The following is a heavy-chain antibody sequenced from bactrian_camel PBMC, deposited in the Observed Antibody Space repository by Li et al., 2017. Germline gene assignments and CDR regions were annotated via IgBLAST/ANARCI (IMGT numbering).Heavy chain of an antibody. J-gene: IGHJ4*01. CDR3: TKDYVEGLGIDY. CDR1: GFTFISYD. Sequence: DVQLVESGGGLVQPGGSLKLACATAGFTFISYDMSWVRQVPGKGLEWVSGISSGGGRTYYADSVKGRFTVSRDDAKNTLYLQLNSLKTEDTAMYYCTKDYVEGLGIDYWGQGTQVTVS. CDR2: ISSGGGRT. V-gene: IGHV3S40*01. D-gene: IGHD1*01.